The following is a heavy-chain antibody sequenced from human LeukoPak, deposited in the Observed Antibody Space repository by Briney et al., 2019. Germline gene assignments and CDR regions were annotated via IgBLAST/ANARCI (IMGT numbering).Heavy chain of an antibody. J-gene: IGHJ4*02. CDR1: GFIFSDYG. V-gene: IGHV3-33*01. Sequence: GGSLRLSCAASGFIFSDYGMHWARQAPGKGLEWVAVIWYDGTMKDYADSAKGRFTVSRDNSKNTLSLQMNSLRVEDTAVYYCARPFWSPHPTHAFDMWGQGTLVTVSS. CDR2: IWYDGTMK. CDR3: ARPFWSPHPTHAFDM. D-gene: IGHD3-3*01.